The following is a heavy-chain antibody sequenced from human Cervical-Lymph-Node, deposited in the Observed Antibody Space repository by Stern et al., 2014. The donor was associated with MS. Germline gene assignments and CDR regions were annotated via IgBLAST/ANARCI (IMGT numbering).Heavy chain of an antibody. D-gene: IGHD3-10*01. J-gene: IGHJ6*02. CDR1: GYTFTNYN. CDR2: MNPNSGNK. Sequence: QMQLVQSGAEVKKPGASVKVSCKASGYTFTNYNIDWVRQATGKGLEWMGWMNPNSGNKGYAQRFQGRVPMTRDTSTSTAYMELSSLKAEDTAVYYCARVRFYGSGIYYALGDGMDVWGQGTTVTVSS. CDR3: ARVRFYGSGIYYALGDGMDV. V-gene: IGHV1-8*01.